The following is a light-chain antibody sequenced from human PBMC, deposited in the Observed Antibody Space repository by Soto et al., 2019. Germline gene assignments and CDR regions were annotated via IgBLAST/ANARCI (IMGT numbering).Light chain of an antibody. CDR1: SSNIGDNY. CDR3: GTWDTSLSAGV. CDR2: DNN. V-gene: IGLV1-51*01. J-gene: IGLJ2*01. Sequence: QSVLTQPPSVSAAPGQKVSISCSGSSSNIGDNYVSWYQQFPGTAPKLLIYDNNKRPSGIPDRFSGSASDTSATLGITGLQTGDEADYYCGTWDTSLSAGVFGGGTKVTVL.